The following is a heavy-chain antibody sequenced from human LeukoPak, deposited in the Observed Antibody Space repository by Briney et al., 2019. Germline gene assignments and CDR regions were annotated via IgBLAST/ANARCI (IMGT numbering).Heavy chain of an antibody. CDR2: LRSAGSVT. J-gene: IGHJ4*02. CDR1: GFTFSTYW. V-gene: IGHV3-74*01. Sequence: RAGSLRLSCAASGFTFSTYWMHWVRQGPGKGLVWVSRLRSAGSVTNYADSVKGRFTISRDNAKNTLYLQMNSLRAEDTAVYYCLRDRPYTSGLSDYWGQGTLVTVSS. CDR3: LRDRPYTSGLSDY. D-gene: IGHD6-19*01.